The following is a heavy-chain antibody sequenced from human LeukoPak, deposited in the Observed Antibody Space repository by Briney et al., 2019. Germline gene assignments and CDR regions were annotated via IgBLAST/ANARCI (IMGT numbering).Heavy chain of an antibody. CDR1: GYTFTGYN. CDR2: INPNGGGT. CDR3: AKPPYIASHIDFDY. D-gene: IGHD3-16*01. J-gene: IGHJ4*02. Sequence: ASVKVSCKASGYTFTGYNIHWMRQAPGQGLEWMGWINPNGGGTNYAQNFQGRVTMTMDTSITTVYMEVSGLTPDDTAVYYCAKPPYIASHIDFDYWGQGTLVTVSS. V-gene: IGHV1-2*02.